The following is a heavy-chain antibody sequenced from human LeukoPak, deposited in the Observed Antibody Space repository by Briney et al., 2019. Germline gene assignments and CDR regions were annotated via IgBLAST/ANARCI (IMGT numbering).Heavy chain of an antibody. J-gene: IGHJ3*02. Sequence: GGSLRLSCAPSGFTFSHYWMSWVRQAPGKGLEWVANIKEDGSEKYYVDSVKGRFTISRDNAKNSLSLQVNSLRAEDTAVYYCARTPPNYSGDASDIWGQGTMVTVSS. V-gene: IGHV3-7*01. CDR1: GFTFSHYW. D-gene: IGHD5-24*01. CDR3: ARTPPNYSGDASDI. CDR2: IKEDGSEK.